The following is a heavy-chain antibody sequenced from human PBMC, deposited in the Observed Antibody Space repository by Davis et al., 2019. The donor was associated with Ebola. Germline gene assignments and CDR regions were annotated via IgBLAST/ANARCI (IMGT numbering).Heavy chain of an antibody. CDR1: GGTFTNYT. Sequence: SVKVSCKTSGGTFTNYTVNWVRQAPGQGLEWMGRIIPVVDTKDYAQKFQGRVTMTRETSTSTVYMELSSLRSEDTAVYYCARTRDCGGDCYYFDSWGQGTLVTVSS. D-gene: IGHD2-21*02. CDR3: ARTRDCGGDCYYFDS. V-gene: IGHV1-69*08. CDR2: IIPVVDTK. J-gene: IGHJ4*02.